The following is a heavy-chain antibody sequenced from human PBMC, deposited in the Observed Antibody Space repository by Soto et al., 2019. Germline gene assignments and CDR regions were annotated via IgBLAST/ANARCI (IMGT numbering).Heavy chain of an antibody. CDR2: IYYSGST. Sequence: SETLSLTCTVSGGSISSYYWSWIRQPPGKGLEWIGYIYYSGSTNYNPSLKSRVTISVDTSKNQFSLKLSSVTAAETAVYYCARGDITGTTLYYYYYMDVWGKGTTVTVSS. V-gene: IGHV4-59*01. CDR1: GGSISSYY. CDR3: ARGDITGTTLYYYYYMDV. D-gene: IGHD1-7*01. J-gene: IGHJ6*03.